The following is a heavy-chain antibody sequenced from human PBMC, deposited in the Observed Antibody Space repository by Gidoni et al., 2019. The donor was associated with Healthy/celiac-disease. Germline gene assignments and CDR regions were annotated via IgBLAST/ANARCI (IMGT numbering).Heavy chain of an antibody. CDR2: IYYSGST. D-gene: IGHD2-15*01. Sequence: QLQLQESCLVLVKPSETLSLTCTVSGGSFRSSCYYWGWIRQPPGKGLEWIGSIYYSGSTYYNPSLKSRVTISVDTSKNQFSMKLSSVTAADTAVYYCARRPQCSGGSCYFYYYYGMDVWGQGTTVTVSS. CDR3: ARRPQCSGGSCYFYYYYGMDV. J-gene: IGHJ6*02. V-gene: IGHV4-39*01. CDR1: GGSFRSSCYY.